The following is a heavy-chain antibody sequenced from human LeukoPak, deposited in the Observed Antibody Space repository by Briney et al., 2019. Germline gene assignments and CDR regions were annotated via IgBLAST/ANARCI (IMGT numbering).Heavy chain of an antibody. CDR1: GFTFSSYG. CDR3: ARSGGGMDDY. CDR2: IWYDGSNK. Sequence: GGSLRLSCAASGFTFSSYGMHWVRQAPGKGLEWVAVIWYDGSNKYYADSVKGRFTISRDNAKNSLYLQMNSLRAEDTAVYYCARSGGGMDDYWGQGTLVTVSS. V-gene: IGHV3-33*01. J-gene: IGHJ4*02. D-gene: IGHD3-16*01.